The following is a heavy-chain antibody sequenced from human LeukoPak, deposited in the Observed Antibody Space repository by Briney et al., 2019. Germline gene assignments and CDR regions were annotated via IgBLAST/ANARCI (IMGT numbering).Heavy chain of an antibody. CDR3: ARGPYGDYVDAFDI. V-gene: IGHV3-48*01. D-gene: IGHD4-17*01. CDR1: GFTFSNFW. Sequence: GGSLRLSCVASGFTFSNFWMSWVRQAPGKGLEWVSYITSSSSIMYYADSVKGRFTISRDNAKNSLFLQMSSLRAEDTALYYCARGPYGDYVDAFDIWGQGTMVTVSS. J-gene: IGHJ3*02. CDR2: ITSSSSIM.